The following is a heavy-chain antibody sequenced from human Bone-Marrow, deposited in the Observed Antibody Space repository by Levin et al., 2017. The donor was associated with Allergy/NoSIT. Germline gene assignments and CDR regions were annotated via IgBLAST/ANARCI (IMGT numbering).Heavy chain of an antibody. CDR3: AKDYCSGGTCYPGIRGY. Sequence: SCAASGFTFSTYAMHWVRQAPGKGLEWVARISYDGSSQDYADSVQGRFTISRDNSKNTVYMEMNSLRVEDTAVYYCAKDYCSGGTCYPGIRGYWGQGTLVVVSS. CDR1: GFTFSTYA. D-gene: IGHD2-15*01. CDR2: ISYDGSSQ. V-gene: IGHV3-30*18. J-gene: IGHJ4*02.